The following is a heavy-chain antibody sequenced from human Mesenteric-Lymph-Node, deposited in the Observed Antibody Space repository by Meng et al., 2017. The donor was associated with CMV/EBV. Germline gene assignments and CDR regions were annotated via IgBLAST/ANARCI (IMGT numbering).Heavy chain of an antibody. CDR3: AHRPSRWGEIYYFDY. J-gene: IGHJ4*02. Sequence: SGFSLRTSGVGVGWIRQPPGKALEWLALIYWDDDKRYSPSLKSRLTITKDTSKNQVVLTMTNMDPVDTATYYCAHRPSRWGEIYYFDYWGQGTLVTVSS. D-gene: IGHD3-16*01. V-gene: IGHV2-5*02. CDR1: GFSLRTSGVG. CDR2: IYWDDDK.